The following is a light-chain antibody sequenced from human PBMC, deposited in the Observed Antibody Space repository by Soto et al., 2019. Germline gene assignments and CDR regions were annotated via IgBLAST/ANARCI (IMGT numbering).Light chain of an antibody. J-gene: IGKJ5*01. Sequence: IQMTQSPSSLSASVGDRVTITCQASQDIKNYLNWYQQKSGKAPKLLIYDASDLETGVPSRFSGSGSGTDFTFTINSLQPEDIATYYCQQYSHLITFGQGTRLEIK. CDR1: QDIKNY. V-gene: IGKV1-33*01. CDR2: DAS. CDR3: QQYSHLIT.